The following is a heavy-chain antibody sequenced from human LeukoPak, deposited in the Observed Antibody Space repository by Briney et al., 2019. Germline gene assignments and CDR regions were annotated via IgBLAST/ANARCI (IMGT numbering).Heavy chain of an antibody. Sequence: PGGSLRLSCAASGFTFSSYAVSWVRQAPGKGLEWVSAISGSGTTYYADSVKGRFTISRDNSKNTLYLQMNSLRAEDTAVYYCAKDHDSSGSLFDNWGQGTLDTVSS. CDR1: GFTFSSYA. CDR2: ISGSGTT. CDR3: AKDHDSSGSLFDN. V-gene: IGHV3-23*01. J-gene: IGHJ4*02. D-gene: IGHD3-22*01.